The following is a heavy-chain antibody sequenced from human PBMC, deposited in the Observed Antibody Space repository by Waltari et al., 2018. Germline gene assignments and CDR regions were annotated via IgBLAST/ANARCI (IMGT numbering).Heavy chain of an antibody. J-gene: IGHJ5*02. CDR1: GGSFSGYY. V-gene: IGHV4-34*02. CDR3: ALSRYGLASPKFDP. CDR2: IDHSGVT. D-gene: IGHD4-17*01. Sequence: QVQVQQWGAGMVKPSETLSLTCADHGGSFSGYYWSCLRQPPGKALEWIGEIDHSGVTNYNPSLTSRATISVDTSRNQLSLKLTSVTAADTAIYYCALSRYGLASPKFDPWGQGTLVTVSS.